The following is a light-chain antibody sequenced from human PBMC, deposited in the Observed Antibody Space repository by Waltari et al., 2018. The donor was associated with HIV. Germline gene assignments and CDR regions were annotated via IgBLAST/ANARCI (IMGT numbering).Light chain of an antibody. Sequence: QSALTQPASVSGSPGQSITISCTGTSSDVGGYNYVSWYQHHPGKAPKLMIYEVSNRPSGVSNRFSGSKSGNTASLTISGLQAEDEADYYCSSYTSSSPLFGGGTKLTVL. J-gene: IGLJ2*01. V-gene: IGLV2-14*01. CDR3: SSYTSSSPL. CDR1: SSDVGGYNY. CDR2: EVS.